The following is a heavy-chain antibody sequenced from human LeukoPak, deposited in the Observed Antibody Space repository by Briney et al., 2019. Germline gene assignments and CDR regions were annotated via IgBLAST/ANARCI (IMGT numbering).Heavy chain of an antibody. V-gene: IGHV3-74*01. CDR1: GFTFSSYW. Sequence: GGSLRLSCAASGFTFSSYWMHWVRHAPGKGLVWVSRINSDGSSTSYADSVKGRFTISRDNAKNTLYLQMNSLRAEDTAVYYCARAAISRGYSGYDYGGQFDYWGQGTLVTVSS. J-gene: IGHJ4*02. CDR2: INSDGSST. D-gene: IGHD5-12*01. CDR3: ARAAISRGYSGYDYGGQFDY.